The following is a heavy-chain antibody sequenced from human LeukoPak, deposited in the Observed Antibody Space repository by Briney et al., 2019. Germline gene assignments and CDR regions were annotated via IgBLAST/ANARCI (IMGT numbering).Heavy chain of an antibody. Sequence: GESLKISCKGSGYSFTSYWIGWVRQMPGKGLEWMGVIYGADYTTIYSPPFHGQITISADKSISIAYLQWTSLKASDTAMYYCARRPAGTRTFDYWGQGALVTVSS. CDR1: GYSFTSYW. CDR2: IYGADYTT. D-gene: IGHD1-7*01. V-gene: IGHV5-51*01. J-gene: IGHJ4*02. CDR3: ARRPAGTRTFDY.